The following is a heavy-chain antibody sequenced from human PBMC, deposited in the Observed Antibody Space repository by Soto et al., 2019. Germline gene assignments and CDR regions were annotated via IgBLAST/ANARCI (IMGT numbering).Heavy chain of an antibody. D-gene: IGHD2-2*01. CDR2: INDSGST. V-gene: IGHV4-34*01. CDR1: GGSFSGYY. J-gene: IGHJ3*02. Sequence: SETLSLTCAVYGGSFSGYYWTWIRQTPGKGLEWIGEINDSGSTNYKPSLKSRVTISADTSKKQFSLNVTSVTAADTAVYYCARGECSSNYCFTRWALDIWGQGTVVTVSS. CDR3: ARGECSSNYCFTRWALDI.